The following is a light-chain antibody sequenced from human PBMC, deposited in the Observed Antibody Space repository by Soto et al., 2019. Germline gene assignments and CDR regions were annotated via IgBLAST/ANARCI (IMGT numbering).Light chain of an antibody. CDR1: QSLLHSNGYNC. Sequence: DIVMTQSPLSLAVTPGAPASISCRSSQSLLHSNGYNCLDWFXQKPGQSPQXLIYLGSNRASGVPDRFSGSGSGTDFTMKISRVEAEDVGVYYCMQALQTPPTFGQGTKVEIK. CDR3: MQALQTPPT. J-gene: IGKJ1*01. V-gene: IGKV2-28*01. CDR2: LGS.